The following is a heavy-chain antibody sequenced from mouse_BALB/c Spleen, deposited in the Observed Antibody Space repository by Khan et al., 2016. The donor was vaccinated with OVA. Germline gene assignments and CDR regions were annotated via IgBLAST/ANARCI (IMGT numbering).Heavy chain of an antibody. V-gene: IGHV3-1*02. CDR3: ARDGNYMDY. CDR1: GYSITSGYS. CDR2: IYHSGSI. Sequence: EVQLQESGPDLVKPSQSLSLTCTVTGYSITSGYSWHWIRQFPGNKLEWMGYIYHSGSINYNPSLKSRFSITRDTSKNLFFLQLNSVTTEDTTTYYCARDGNYMDYWGQGTSVTVSS. J-gene: IGHJ4*01. D-gene: IGHD2-1*01.